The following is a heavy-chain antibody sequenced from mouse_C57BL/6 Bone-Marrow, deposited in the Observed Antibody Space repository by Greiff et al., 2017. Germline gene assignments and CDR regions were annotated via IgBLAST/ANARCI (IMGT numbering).Heavy chain of an antibody. V-gene: IGHV14-4*01. D-gene: IGHD2-2*01. CDR3: TTMVTPFAY. Sequence: VQLQQSGAELVRPGASVKLSCTASGFNIKDDYMPWVKQRPEQGLEWIGWIDPENGDTESASKFQGKATITADTSSNTADLQLSSLTSEDTAVYYCTTMVTPFAYWGQGTLVTVSA. J-gene: IGHJ3*01. CDR1: GFNIKDDY. CDR2: IDPENGDT.